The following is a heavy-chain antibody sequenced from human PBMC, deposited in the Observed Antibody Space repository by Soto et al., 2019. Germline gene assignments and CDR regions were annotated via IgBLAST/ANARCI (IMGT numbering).Heavy chain of an antibody. CDR2: ISYDGSNK. Sequence: GESLKISCAASGFTFSSYGMHWVRQAPGKGLEWVAVISYDGSNKYYADSVKGRFTISRDNSKNTLYLQMNSLRAEDTAVYYCAKDRMASGYDDYYYYYYYMDVWGKGTTVTVSS. J-gene: IGHJ6*03. CDR1: GFTFSSYG. CDR3: AKDRMASGYDDYYYYYYYMDV. D-gene: IGHD5-12*01. V-gene: IGHV3-30*18.